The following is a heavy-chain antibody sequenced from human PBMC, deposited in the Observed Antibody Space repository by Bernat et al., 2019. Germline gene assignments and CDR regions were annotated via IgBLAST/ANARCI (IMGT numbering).Heavy chain of an antibody. CDR3: AKEGSSYASTWYDY. CDR1: GFTFSSFG. CDR2: ISHDGSIK. Sequence: QVQLVESGGGVVQPGGSLRLSCAASGFTFSSFGMQWVRQAPGKGLEWVAVISHDGSIKYYADSVKGRFTISRDNSKNTLDLQMNSLRVEDTAVYHCAKEGSSYASTWYDYWGQGALVTVSS. D-gene: IGHD6-13*01. V-gene: IGHV3-30*18. J-gene: IGHJ4*02.